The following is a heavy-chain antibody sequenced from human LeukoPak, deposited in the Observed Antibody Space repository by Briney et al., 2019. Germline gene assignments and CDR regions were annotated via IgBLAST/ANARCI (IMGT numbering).Heavy chain of an antibody. D-gene: IGHD2-2*01. Sequence: SETLSVTCTVSGGSITGYYWSWIRQPPGKGLQFIGYIHYTGSTNYSPSLESRVTLSVDTSKNQFSLKLRSVTAADTAVYYCARLSKDTVVLPAAMAHYFDYWGQGTLVTVSS. CDR2: IHYTGST. CDR3: ARLSKDTVVLPAAMAHYFDY. CDR1: GGSITGYY. J-gene: IGHJ4*02. V-gene: IGHV4-59*08.